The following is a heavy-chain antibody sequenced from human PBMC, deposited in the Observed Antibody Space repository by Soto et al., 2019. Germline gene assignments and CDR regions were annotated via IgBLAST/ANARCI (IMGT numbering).Heavy chain of an antibody. CDR1: GFHVSSNY. V-gene: IGHV3-53*01. D-gene: IGHD3-22*01. Sequence: GGSLRLSCAASGFHVSSNYMSWVRQAPGKGLEWVSVIYSGGSTYYADSVKGRFTISRDNSKNTLYLQMNSLRAEDTAVYYCARDRVESGYPEYFQHWGQGTLVTVSS. CDR3: ARDRVESGYPEYFQH. J-gene: IGHJ1*01. CDR2: IYSGGST.